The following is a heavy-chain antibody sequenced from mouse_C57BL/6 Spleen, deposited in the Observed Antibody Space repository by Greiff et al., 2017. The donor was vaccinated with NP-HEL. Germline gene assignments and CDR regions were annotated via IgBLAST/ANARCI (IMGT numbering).Heavy chain of an antibody. CDR2: IDPEDGET. V-gene: IGHV14-2*01. CDR1: GFNIKDYY. CDR3: ALYSNYVDYAMDY. Sequence: VQLQQSGAELVKPGASVKLSCTASGFNIKDYYMHWVKQRTEQGLEGIGRIDPEDGETKYAPKFKGKATITADTSSNTAYLQLSSLTSEDTAVYYCALYSNYVDYAMDYWGQGTSVTVSS. D-gene: IGHD2-5*01. J-gene: IGHJ4*01.